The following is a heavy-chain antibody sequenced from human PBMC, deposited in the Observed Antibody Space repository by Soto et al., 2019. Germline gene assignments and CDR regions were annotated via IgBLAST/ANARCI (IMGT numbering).Heavy chain of an antibody. V-gene: IGHV3-33*01. CDR1: GFTFSSYG. D-gene: IGHD5-12*01. CDR2: IWYDGSNK. CDR3: ARGPRLRGVEMATTVYYYGMDV. Sequence: GGSLRLSCAASGFTFSSYGMHWVRQAPGKGLEWVAVIWYDGSNKYYADSVKGRFTISRDNSKNTLYLQMNSLRAEDTAVYYCARGPRLRGVEMATTVYYYGMDVWGQGTTVTVSS. J-gene: IGHJ6*02.